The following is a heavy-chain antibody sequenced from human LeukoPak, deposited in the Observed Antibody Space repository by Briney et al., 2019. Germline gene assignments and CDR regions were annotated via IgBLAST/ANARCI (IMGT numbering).Heavy chain of an antibody. CDR3: ARGRYSSGWYGTNWFDP. D-gene: IGHD6-19*01. J-gene: IGHJ5*02. CDR1: SGSFSGHY. CDR2: INQSGNT. V-gene: IGHV4-34*01. Sequence: SETLSLTCAVYSGSFSGHYWSWIRQPPGKGLEWIGEINQSGNTNYNPSLKSRVIISADTSRNQFSLKLRSVTAADTAVYYCARGRYSSGWYGTNWFDPWGQGTLVTVSS.